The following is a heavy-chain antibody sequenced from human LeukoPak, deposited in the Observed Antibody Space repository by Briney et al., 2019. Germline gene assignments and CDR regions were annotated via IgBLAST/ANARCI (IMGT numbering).Heavy chain of an antibody. V-gene: IGHV1-18*01. J-gene: IGHJ4*02. D-gene: IGHD3-3*02. CDR2: ISAYNGNT. CDR3: AKDRPLSRPKSFDY. CDR1: GYTFTSYG. Sequence: GASVKVSCKASGYTFTSYGISWVRQAPGQGLEWMGWISAYNGNTNYAQKLQGRVTMTTDTSTSTAYKELRSLRSDDTAVYYCAKDRPLSRPKSFDYWGQGTLVTVSS.